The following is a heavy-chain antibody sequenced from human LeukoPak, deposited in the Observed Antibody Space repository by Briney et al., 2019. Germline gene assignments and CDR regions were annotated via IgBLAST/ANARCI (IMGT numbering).Heavy chain of an antibody. CDR3: AIDPGTVDTPMVPVWDY. J-gene: IGHJ4*02. D-gene: IGHD5-18*01. CDR1: GFTFSNYK. Sequence: GESLRLSCAASGFTFSNYKMNWVRQAPGRGLKWVSSISSTSTYIYYTDSVKGRFTISRDNAKNSLYMQMNSLRAEDTAVYYCAIDPGTVDTPMVPVWDYWGQGTVVTVSS. V-gene: IGHV3-21*01. CDR2: ISSTSTYI.